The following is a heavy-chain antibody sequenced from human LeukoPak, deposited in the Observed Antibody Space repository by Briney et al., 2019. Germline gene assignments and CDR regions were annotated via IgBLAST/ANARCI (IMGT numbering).Heavy chain of an antibody. CDR1: GYSFTSYW. D-gene: IGHD6-13*01. J-gene: IGHJ4*02. Sequence: GESLKISCKGSGYSFTSYWIGWVRQMPGKGLEWMGIIYPGDSDTRYSPSFQGQVTISADKSISTAYLQWSSLKASDTAMYYCAXXXXYSSSWYDFFDYWGQGTLVTVSS. V-gene: IGHV5-51*01. CDR2: IYPGDSDT. CDR3: AXXXXYSSSWYDFFDY.